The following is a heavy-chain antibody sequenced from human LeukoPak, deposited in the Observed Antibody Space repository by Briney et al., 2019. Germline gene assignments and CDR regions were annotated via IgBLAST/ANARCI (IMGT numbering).Heavy chain of an antibody. J-gene: IGHJ4*02. CDR2: VYYGRSP. CDR1: GGSVSTYY. CDR3: ARSSGTGTFSY. V-gene: IGHV4-39*02. Sequence: SETLSLTCPVSGGSVSTYYWAWIRQPPGKGLEWIGSVYYGRSPYFNPSLESRATISVDTSKNHFSLKMSSVTAADTAVYYCARSSGTGTFSYWGQGTLVTVSS. D-gene: IGHD6-25*01.